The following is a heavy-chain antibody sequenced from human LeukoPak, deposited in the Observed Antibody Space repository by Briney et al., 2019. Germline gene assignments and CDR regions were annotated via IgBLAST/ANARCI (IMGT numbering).Heavy chain of an antibody. J-gene: IGHJ3*02. CDR2: ISFDGSNR. D-gene: IGHD2-8*01. CDR1: GFTFSTYA. V-gene: IGHV3-30-3*01. CDR3: ASLVLGTFDI. Sequence: GGSLRLSCAASGFTFSTYAMHWVRQAPGKGLEWMAVISFDGSNRYYADSVKGRFTISRDNSKNTLYLQMNSLRAEDTAVYYCASLVLGTFDIWGQGTMVTVSS.